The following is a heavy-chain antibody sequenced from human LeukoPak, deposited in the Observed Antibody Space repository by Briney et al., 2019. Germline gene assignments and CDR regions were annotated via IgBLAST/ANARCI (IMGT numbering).Heavy chain of an antibody. CDR3: ARDRVEYYFDY. V-gene: IGHV3-21*01. D-gene: IGHD3-10*01. J-gene: IGHJ4*02. Sequence: GRSLRLSCAASGFTFSSYSMNWARQAPGKGREWVSSISSSSSYIYYADSVKGRFNISRDNAKNSLYLQMNSLRAEDTAVYYCARDRVEYYFDYWGQGTLATVSS. CDR2: ISSSSSYI. CDR1: GFTFSSYS.